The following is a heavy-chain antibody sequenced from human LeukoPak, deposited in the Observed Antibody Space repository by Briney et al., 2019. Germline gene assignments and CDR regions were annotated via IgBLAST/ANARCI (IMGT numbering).Heavy chain of an antibody. Sequence: SETLSLTCAVYGGSFSGYYWNWIRQPPGKGLEWIGEINHSGSTNYNPSLKSRVTISVDTSKNQSSLKLSSVTAADTAVYYCARVAVVTGFDYWGQGTLVTVSS. J-gene: IGHJ4*02. CDR2: INHSGST. D-gene: IGHD4-23*01. CDR1: GGSFSGYY. CDR3: ARVAVVTGFDY. V-gene: IGHV4-34*01.